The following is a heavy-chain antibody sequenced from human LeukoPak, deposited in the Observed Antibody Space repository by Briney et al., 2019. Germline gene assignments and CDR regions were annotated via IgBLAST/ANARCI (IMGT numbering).Heavy chain of an antibody. Sequence: GGSLRLSCAASGFTFDDYAMHWVRQAPGKGLEWVSGIRWNSGSIGYADSVKGRFTISRDNAKNSLYLQMNSLRAEDTALYYCAKAQYYDFWSGYSIGGYYFDYWGQGTLVTVSS. V-gene: IGHV3-9*01. J-gene: IGHJ4*02. CDR2: IRWNSGSI. CDR3: AKAQYYDFWSGYSIGGYYFDY. CDR1: GFTFDDYA. D-gene: IGHD3-3*01.